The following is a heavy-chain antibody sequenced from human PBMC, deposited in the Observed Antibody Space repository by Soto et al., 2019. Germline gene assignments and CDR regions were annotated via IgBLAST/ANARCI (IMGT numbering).Heavy chain of an antibody. Sequence: PGGSLRLSCAASGFTVSSSYMTWVRQAPGKGLEWVSAIYSGGSTYYADSVKGRFTIPRDNSKNTLYLQMNSLRAEDTAVYYCTKGSSGYYYPHLDYWGQGTLVTVS. J-gene: IGHJ4*02. D-gene: IGHD3-22*01. CDR2: IYSGGST. CDR3: TKGSSGYYYPHLDY. CDR1: GFTVSSSY. V-gene: IGHV3-66*01.